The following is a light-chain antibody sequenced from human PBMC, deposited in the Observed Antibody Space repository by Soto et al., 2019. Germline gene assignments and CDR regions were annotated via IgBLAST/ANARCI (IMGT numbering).Light chain of an antibody. J-gene: IGKJ5*01. CDR1: QSVSSSY. Sequence: ESVLTQAAGTLSLYPGERATLSCRASQSVSSSYLAWYQQKPGQAPGLLIYGASSRATGIPDRFSGSGSGTDFTLTISRLEPEDFAVYYCQQYGSSITFGQGTRLEIK. V-gene: IGKV3-20*01. CDR3: QQYGSSIT. CDR2: GAS.